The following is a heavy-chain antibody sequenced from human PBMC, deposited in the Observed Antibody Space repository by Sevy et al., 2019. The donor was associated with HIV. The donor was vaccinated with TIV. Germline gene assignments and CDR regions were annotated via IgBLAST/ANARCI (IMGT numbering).Heavy chain of an antibody. CDR1: EFTFSSYS. Sequence: GGSLRLSCATSEFTFSSYSMNWVRQAPGNGLEWVSSISGGGTYIYYAHSVKGRFTISRDNAKNSLTLQMNSLRAEDTAVYYCARGTHDYGDYDRDAFDIWGQGTMVTVSS. V-gene: IGHV3-21*01. CDR2: ISGGGTYI. CDR3: ARGTHDYGDYDRDAFDI. D-gene: IGHD4-17*01. J-gene: IGHJ3*02.